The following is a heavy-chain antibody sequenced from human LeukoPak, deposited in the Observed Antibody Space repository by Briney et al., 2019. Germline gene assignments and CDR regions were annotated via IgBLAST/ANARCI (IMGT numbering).Heavy chain of an antibody. V-gene: IGHV4-39*07. J-gene: IGHJ4*02. D-gene: IGHD3-10*01. Sequence: SETLSLTCTVSGGSISSSSYYWGWIRQPPGKGLEWIGSIYYSGSAYYNPSLKSRVTISVDTSNNQFSLKLSSVTAADTAVYYCARTSPSGMLFDYWGQGTLVTVSS. CDR1: GGSISSSSYY. CDR2: IYYSGSA. CDR3: ARTSPSGMLFDY.